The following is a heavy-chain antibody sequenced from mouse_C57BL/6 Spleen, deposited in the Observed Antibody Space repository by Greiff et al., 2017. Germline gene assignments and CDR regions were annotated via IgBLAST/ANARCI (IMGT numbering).Heavy chain of an antibody. D-gene: IGHD1-1*01. CDR1: GYTFTSYW. V-gene: IGHV1-55*01. Sequence: QVQLQQPGAELVKPGASVKMSCKASGYTFTSYWITWVKQRPGQGLEWIGDIYPGSGSTNYNEKFKSKATLTVDTSSSTAYMQLSSLTSEDSAVYYCARLMATVVASPYWYFDVWGTGTTVTVSS. CDR2: IYPGSGST. J-gene: IGHJ1*03. CDR3: ARLMATVVASPYWYFDV.